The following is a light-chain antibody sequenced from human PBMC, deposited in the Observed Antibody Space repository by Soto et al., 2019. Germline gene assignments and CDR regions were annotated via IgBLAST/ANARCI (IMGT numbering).Light chain of an antibody. V-gene: IGKV1-33*01. CDR1: EDINNY. J-gene: IGKJ5*01. CDR3: QHYNTLPPELN. Sequence: DIQLTQSPSSLSASVGGRGTITFQASEDINNYLNWYQQKPGKAPELLIYDASDLETGVPSRFSGSVSGSDFTFTIKKAQTEDVATYFCQHYNTLPPELNFGKGQRRAIK. CDR2: DAS.